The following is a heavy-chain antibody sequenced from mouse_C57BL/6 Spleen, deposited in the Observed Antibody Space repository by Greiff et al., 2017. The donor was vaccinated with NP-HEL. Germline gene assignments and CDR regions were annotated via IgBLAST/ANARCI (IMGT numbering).Heavy chain of an antibody. CDR3: TTPQVITTRRRYFDD. J-gene: IGHJ1*03. D-gene: IGHD1-1*01. V-gene: IGHV14-4*01. Sequence: VQLKQSGAELVRPGASVKLSCTASGFTIKDDYMHWVKQRPEQGLEWIGWIDPENGDTEYASKFQGKATITADTSSNTAYLQLSSLTSEDTAVYYCTTPQVITTRRRYFDDWGTGTTVTVSS. CDR1: GFTIKDDY. CDR2: IDPENGDT.